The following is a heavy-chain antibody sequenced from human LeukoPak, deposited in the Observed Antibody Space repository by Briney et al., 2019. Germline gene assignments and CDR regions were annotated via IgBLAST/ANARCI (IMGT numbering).Heavy chain of an antibody. D-gene: IGHD3-3*01. CDR1: GGTFSSYA. Sequence: GASVKVSCKASGGTFSSYAISWVRQAPGQGLEWMGGIIPIFGTANYAQKFQGRVTITVDESTSTAYMELSSLRSEDTAVYYCARVVWSGYYYYYYYGMDVWGQGTTVTVSS. V-gene: IGHV1-69*13. CDR3: ARVVWSGYYYYYYYGMDV. J-gene: IGHJ6*02. CDR2: IIPIFGTA.